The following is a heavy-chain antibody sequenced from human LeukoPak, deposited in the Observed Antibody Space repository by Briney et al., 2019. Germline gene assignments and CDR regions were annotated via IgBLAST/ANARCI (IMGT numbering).Heavy chain of an antibody. CDR1: GFTFNTYS. V-gene: IGHV3-48*04. D-gene: IGHD3-10*01. J-gene: IGHJ4*02. CDR3: AKRGVVIRVILVGFHKQAYCFDS. CDR2: ISSSSATI. Sequence: GGSLRLSCVASGFTFNTYSMNWFRQAPGKGLEWISYISSSSATIYYADSVKGRFTISRDNAKNSLYLQMNSLRAEDTAVYFCAKRGVVIRVILVGFHKQAYCFDSWGQGALVTVSS.